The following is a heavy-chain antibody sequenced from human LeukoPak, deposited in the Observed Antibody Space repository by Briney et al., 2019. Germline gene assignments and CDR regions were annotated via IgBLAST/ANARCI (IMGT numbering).Heavy chain of an antibody. CDR1: GGSINNYY. J-gene: IGHJ3*02. Sequence: SETLSLTCTVSGGSINNYYWSWVRQPPGKGLEWIGYIYYSGSTNYNPSLKNRVTISVDTSKNQFSLKLSSVTAADTAVYYCARDLATAATADRAFDIWGQGTMVTVSS. CDR3: ARDLATAATADRAFDI. D-gene: IGHD6-13*01. V-gene: IGHV4-59*01. CDR2: IYYSGST.